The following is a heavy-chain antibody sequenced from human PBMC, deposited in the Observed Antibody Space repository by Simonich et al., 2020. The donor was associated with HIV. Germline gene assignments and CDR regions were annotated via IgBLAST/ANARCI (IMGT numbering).Heavy chain of an antibody. D-gene: IGHD3-10*01. Sequence: QVQLVQSGSELKKPGASVKVSCKASGYSFTNYAMHWVRQAPGQGHDWMGWIHTNTENPTYAHAFTGRIVFSCDTSDSTVYLRISGLKAEDTAVYYCATGAPRGIDDWGQGTLVTVSS. V-gene: IGHV7-4-1*02. CDR2: IHTNTENP. CDR1: GYSFTNYA. J-gene: IGHJ4*02. CDR3: ATGAPRGIDD.